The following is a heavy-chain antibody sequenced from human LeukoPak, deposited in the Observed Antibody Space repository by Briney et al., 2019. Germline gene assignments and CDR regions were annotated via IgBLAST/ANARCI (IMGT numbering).Heavy chain of an antibody. CDR1: GVSISSYY. D-gene: IGHD5-24*01. Sequence: PSETLSLTCTVSGVSISSYYWSWIRQPPGKGLEWIGYIYYSGSTNYNPSLKSRVTISVDTSKNQFSLKLSSVTAADTAVYYCARGHGYNFGYYYYGMDVWGQGTTVTVSS. CDR2: IYYSGST. J-gene: IGHJ6*02. V-gene: IGHV4-59*01. CDR3: ARGHGYNFGYYYYGMDV.